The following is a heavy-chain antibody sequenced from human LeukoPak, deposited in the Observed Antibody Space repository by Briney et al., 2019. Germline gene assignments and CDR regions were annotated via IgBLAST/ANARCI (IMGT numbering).Heavy chain of an antibody. Sequence: SETLSLTCAVTGYSISSGYYWGWIRQPPGKGLEWIGSMYHSGSTYSDPSLKSRVTISVDTSKNQFSLKLSSVTAADTAVYYSAREIRSGRPQYFDYWGQGTLVTVSS. J-gene: IGHJ4*02. V-gene: IGHV4-38-2*02. CDR3: AREIRSGRPQYFDY. CDR2: MYHSGST. CDR1: GYSISSGYY. D-gene: IGHD3-10*01.